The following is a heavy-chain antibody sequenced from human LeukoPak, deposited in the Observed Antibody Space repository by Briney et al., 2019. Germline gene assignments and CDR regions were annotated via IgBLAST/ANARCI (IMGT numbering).Heavy chain of an antibody. Sequence: PSETLSLTCTVSGYSISSGYYWGWIRQPPGKGLEWIGSIYHSGSTYYNPSLKSRVTISVDTSKSQFSLKLSSVTAADTAVYYCARDPGRYYYYMDVWGKGTTVTVSS. CDR2: IYHSGST. CDR1: GYSISSGYY. D-gene: IGHD1-14*01. J-gene: IGHJ6*03. V-gene: IGHV4-38-2*02. CDR3: ARDPGRYYYYMDV.